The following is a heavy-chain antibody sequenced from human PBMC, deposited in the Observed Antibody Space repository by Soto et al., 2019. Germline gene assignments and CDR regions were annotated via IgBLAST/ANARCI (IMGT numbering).Heavy chain of an antibody. V-gene: IGHV3-21*01. D-gene: IGHD3-22*01. CDR2: ISSSSSYI. CDR1: GFPFISYS. Sequence: PWGSLRLSCAASGFPFISYSMNWVRQAPGKGLEWGTSISSSSSYIYYADSVKGRFTISRDNAKNSLYLQMNSLRAEDTAVYYCASGSYRPWDFYYDSSGYPGYYGMDVWGQGTTVTVSS. J-gene: IGHJ6*02. CDR3: ASGSYRPWDFYYDSSGYPGYYGMDV.